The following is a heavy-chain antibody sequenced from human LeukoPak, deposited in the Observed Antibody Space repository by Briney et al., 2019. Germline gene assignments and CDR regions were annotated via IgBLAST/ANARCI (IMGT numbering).Heavy chain of an antibody. Sequence: GGSLRLSCAASGFTFSRYTMNWVRQAPGKGLEWVSYISTSSSTRYYADSVKGRFTIFRDNAKNSLYLQMNSLRAEDTAVYYCARDLGIFFDAFDIWGQGTMVTVSS. CDR2: ISTSSSTR. CDR3: ARDLGIFFDAFDI. CDR1: GFTFSRYT. V-gene: IGHV3-48*01. D-gene: IGHD2-15*01. J-gene: IGHJ3*02.